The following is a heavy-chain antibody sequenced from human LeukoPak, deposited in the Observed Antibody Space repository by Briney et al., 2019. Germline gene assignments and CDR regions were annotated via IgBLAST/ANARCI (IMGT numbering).Heavy chain of an antibody. Sequence: ASETLSLTCTVSGGSISSYYWSWIRQPAGKGLEWIGRIYTSGSTNYNPSLKSRVTMSVDTSTNQFSLKLSSVTAADTAVYYCARGVRWLPDDAFDIWGQGTMVTVSS. V-gene: IGHV4-4*07. J-gene: IGHJ3*02. D-gene: IGHD5-24*01. CDR2: IYTSGST. CDR1: GGSISSYY. CDR3: ARGVRWLPDDAFDI.